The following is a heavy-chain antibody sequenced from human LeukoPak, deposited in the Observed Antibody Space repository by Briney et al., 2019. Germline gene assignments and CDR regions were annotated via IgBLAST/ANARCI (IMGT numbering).Heavy chain of an antibody. CDR1: GFTFISYS. V-gene: IGHV3-21*01. CDR2: ISSSSSYI. Sequence: GGSLRLSCAASGFTFISYSMNWVRQAPGKGLEWVSSISSSSSYIYYADSVKGRFTISRDNAKNSLYLQMNSLRAEDTAVYYCARDSSSAGDAFDIWGQGTMVTVSS. J-gene: IGHJ3*02. D-gene: IGHD2-2*01. CDR3: ARDSSSAGDAFDI.